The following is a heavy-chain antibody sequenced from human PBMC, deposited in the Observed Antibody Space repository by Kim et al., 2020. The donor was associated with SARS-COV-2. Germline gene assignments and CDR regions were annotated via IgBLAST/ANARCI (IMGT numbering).Heavy chain of an antibody. V-gene: IGHV1-3*01. Sequence: NTRYSQTVQGRVHITRDTSATTAYLEVSGLISEDTAVYYCAREAVAGSFDYWGQGSLVTVSS. CDR2: NT. D-gene: IGHD6-19*01. J-gene: IGHJ4*02. CDR3: AREAVAGSFDY.